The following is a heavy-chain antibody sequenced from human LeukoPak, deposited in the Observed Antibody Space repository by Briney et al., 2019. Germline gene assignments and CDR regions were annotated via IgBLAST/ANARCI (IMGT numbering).Heavy chain of an antibody. J-gene: IGHJ5*02. CDR2: MNPNSGST. CDR1: AYTFTSYD. Sequence: ASVKVSCKASAYTFTSYDINWVRQAAGQGVEWLGWMNPNSGSTGYAQKFQGRVTLTRDTSISTAYMELSSLRSEDTAVYYCARDYGGNSGWFDPWGQGTLVTVSS. D-gene: IGHD4-23*01. V-gene: IGHV1-8*01. CDR3: ARDYGGNSGWFDP.